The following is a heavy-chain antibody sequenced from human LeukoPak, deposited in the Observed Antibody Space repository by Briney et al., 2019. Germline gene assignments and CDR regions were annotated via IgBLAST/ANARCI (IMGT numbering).Heavy chain of an antibody. D-gene: IGHD6-13*01. V-gene: IGHV3-30*02. CDR1: GLSFSSYG. Sequence: GGSLRLSCAASGLSFSSYGMHWVRQAPGKGLEWVAFIQYDGSNKFYADSVKGRFTLSRDNSKNTLYLQMNSLRVEDTAMYYCAKGGGTGYSSSWYSNWGQGTLVTVSS. CDR3: AKGGGTGYSSSWYSN. CDR2: IQYDGSNK. J-gene: IGHJ4*02.